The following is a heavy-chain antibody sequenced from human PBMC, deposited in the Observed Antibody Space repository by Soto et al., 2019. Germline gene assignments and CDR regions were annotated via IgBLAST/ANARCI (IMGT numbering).Heavy chain of an antibody. CDR3: ARGPGAYSSSWYNWFDP. V-gene: IGHV4-39*01. CDR2: IYHSGSP. CDR1: GGSISSGSYY. Sequence: PSETLSLTCTVSGGSISSGSYYWGWIRQPPGKGLEWIASIYHSGSPYYNPSLKSRVTISVDRSKNQFSLKLSSVTAADTAVYYCARGPGAYSSSWYNWFDPWGQGTLVTVSS. J-gene: IGHJ5*02. D-gene: IGHD6-13*01.